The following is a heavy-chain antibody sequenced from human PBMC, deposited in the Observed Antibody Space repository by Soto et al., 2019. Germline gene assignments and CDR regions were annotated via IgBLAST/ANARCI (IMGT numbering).Heavy chain of an antibody. J-gene: IGHJ4*02. V-gene: IGHV4-59*01. CDR3: ARSATMVRGVLGQFDY. Sequence: SETLSLTCTVSGGSISSYYWSWIRQPPGKGLEWIGYIYYSGSTNYNPSLKSRVTISVDTSKNQFSLKLSSVTAADTAVYYCARSATMVRGVLGQFDYWGQGTLVTVSS. CDR1: GGSISSYY. CDR2: IYYSGST. D-gene: IGHD3-10*01.